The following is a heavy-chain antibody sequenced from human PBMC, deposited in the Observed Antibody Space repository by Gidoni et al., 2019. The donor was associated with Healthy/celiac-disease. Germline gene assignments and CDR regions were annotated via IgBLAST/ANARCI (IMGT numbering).Heavy chain of an antibody. CDR3: ARGLPPAVVPAAIPVRWFDP. V-gene: IGHV4-34*01. CDR1: GGSFSGYY. D-gene: IGHD2-2*01. Sequence: QVQLQQWGAGLLKPSETLSLTCAVYGGSFSGYYWSWIRQPPGKGLEWIGEINHSGSTNYNPSLKSRVTISVDTSKNQFSLKLSSVTAADTAVYYCARGLPPAVVPAAIPVRWFDPWGQGTLVTVSS. J-gene: IGHJ5*02. CDR2: INHSGST.